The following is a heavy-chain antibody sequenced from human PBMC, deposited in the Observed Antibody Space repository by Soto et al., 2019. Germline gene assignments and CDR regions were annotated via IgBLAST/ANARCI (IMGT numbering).Heavy chain of an antibody. CDR2: IYHSGST. CDR1: GGSISSGGSS. V-gene: IGHV4-30-2*01. CDR3: ASAAGLGAVAVDY. J-gene: IGHJ4*02. Sequence: QLQLQESGSGLVKPSQTLSLTCAVSGGSISSGGSSWSWIRQPPGKGLEWIGYIYHSGSTYYNPSLKSRVTISVDRSKNQFSLKLISVTAADTAVYYCASAAGLGAVAVDYWGQGTLVTVSS. D-gene: IGHD6-19*01.